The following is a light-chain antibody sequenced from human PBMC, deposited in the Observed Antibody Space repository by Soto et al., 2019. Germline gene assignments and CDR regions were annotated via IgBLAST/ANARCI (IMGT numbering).Light chain of an antibody. V-gene: IGKV1-5*03. Sequence: DIQMTQSPPTLSASVGDRVTITSLARQSIDIWLAWYQQKPGKAPKLLIYKASTLESGVPSRFSGSGSGTEFTLTISSLQPDDFATYFCQEYKSYSWTYGQGTKVEI. J-gene: IGKJ1*01. CDR2: KAS. CDR1: QSIDIW. CDR3: QEYKSYSWT.